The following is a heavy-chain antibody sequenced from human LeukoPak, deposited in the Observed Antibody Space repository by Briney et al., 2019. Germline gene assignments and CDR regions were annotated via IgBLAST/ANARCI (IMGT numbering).Heavy chain of an antibody. Sequence: SETLSLTCTVSGGSISSYYWSWIRQPPGKGLEWIGYIYYSGSTNYNPSLESRVTISVDTSKNQFSLKLSSVTAADTAVYYCARAPHTARRHYYYYYGMDVWGQGTTVTVS. CDR3: ARAPHTARRHYYYYYGMDV. J-gene: IGHJ6*02. V-gene: IGHV4-59*01. D-gene: IGHD2-2*02. CDR2: IYYSGST. CDR1: GGSISSYY.